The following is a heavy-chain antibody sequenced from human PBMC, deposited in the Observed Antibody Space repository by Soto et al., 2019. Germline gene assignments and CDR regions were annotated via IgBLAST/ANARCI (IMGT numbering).Heavy chain of an antibody. V-gene: IGHV1-18*01. CDR3: ARVEGIAAAGERYYYYGRDV. D-gene: IGHD6-13*01. J-gene: IGHJ6*02. Sequence: QVQLVQSGAEVKKPGASVKVSCKASGYTFTSYGISWVRQAPGQGLEWMGWISAYNGNTNYAQKLQGRVTMTTDTSTSTAYMGLRGLSCDATAVYYCARVEGIAAAGERYYYYGRDVWGPGTTVTDSS. CDR1: GYTFTSYG. CDR2: ISAYNGNT.